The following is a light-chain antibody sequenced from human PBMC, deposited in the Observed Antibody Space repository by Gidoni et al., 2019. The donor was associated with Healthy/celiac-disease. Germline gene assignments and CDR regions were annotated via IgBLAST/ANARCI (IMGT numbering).Light chain of an antibody. CDR3: QQRSNWPPST. V-gene: IGKV3-11*01. CDR2: DAS. J-gene: IGKJ5*01. CDR1: QSVSR. Sequence: EIVLTQSPATLSLSPGERATLSCRASQSVSRLLIYDASNRATGIPARFSGSGSGTDFTLTISSLEPEDFAVYYCQQRSNWPPSTFGQXTRLEIK.